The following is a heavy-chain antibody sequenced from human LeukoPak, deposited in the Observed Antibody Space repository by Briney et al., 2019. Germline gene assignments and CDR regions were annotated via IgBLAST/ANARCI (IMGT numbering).Heavy chain of an antibody. D-gene: IGHD6-19*01. CDR3: ASHLPYSSGWSSFDY. J-gene: IGHJ4*02. CDR2: ISSSSSYI. Sequence: GGSLRLSCAASGFTFSSYSMNWVRQAPGKGLEWVSSISSSSSYIYYADSVKGRFTITRDNAKNSLYLQMNSLRAEDTAVYYCASHLPYSSGWSSFDYWGQGTLVTVSS. CDR1: GFTFSSYS. V-gene: IGHV3-21*01.